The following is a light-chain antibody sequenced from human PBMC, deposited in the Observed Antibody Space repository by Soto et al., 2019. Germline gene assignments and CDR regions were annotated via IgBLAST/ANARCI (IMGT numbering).Light chain of an antibody. V-gene: IGLV2-14*02. Sequence: QSVLTQPASVSGSPGQSITISCTGTSSDVGSYKFVSWYQQHPGTAPKLIIYEVRNRPSGISSRFSGSRSGNTASLTISGLQSEDEGDYYCSAYTARSTLVFGGGTKLTVL. CDR3: SAYTARSTLV. CDR1: SSDVGSYKF. CDR2: EVR. J-gene: IGLJ3*02.